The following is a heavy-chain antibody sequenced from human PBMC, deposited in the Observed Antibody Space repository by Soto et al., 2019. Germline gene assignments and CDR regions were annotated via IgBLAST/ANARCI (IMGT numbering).Heavy chain of an antibody. J-gene: IGHJ4*02. D-gene: IGHD5-12*01. Sequence: ASVKVSCKASGYTFTGYYMHWVRQAPGQGLERMGWINSNSGGTNYAQKFQGRVTMTRDTSISTAYMELSRLRSDDTAVYYCARGAEIVATFDYWGQGTLVTVSS. CDR1: GYTFTGYY. V-gene: IGHV1-2*02. CDR3: ARGAEIVATFDY. CDR2: INSNSGGT.